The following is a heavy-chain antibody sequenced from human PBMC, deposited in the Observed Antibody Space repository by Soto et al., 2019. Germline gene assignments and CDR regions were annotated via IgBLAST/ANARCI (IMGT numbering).Heavy chain of an antibody. J-gene: IGHJ6*02. CDR2: ISYDGSNK. V-gene: IGHV3-30*18. CDR1: GFTFSSYG. Sequence: RWGSLRLSCAASGFTFSSYGMHWVRQAPGKGLEWVAVISYDGSNKYYADSVKGRFTISRDNSKNTLYLQMNSLRAEDTAVYYCAKDDYSNYGAYSYGMDVWGQGTTVTVSS. CDR3: AKDDYSNYGAYSYGMDV. D-gene: IGHD4-4*01.